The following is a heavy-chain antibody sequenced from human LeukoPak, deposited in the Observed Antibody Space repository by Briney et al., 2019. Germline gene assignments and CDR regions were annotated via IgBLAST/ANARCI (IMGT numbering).Heavy chain of an antibody. CDR3: ARGGVYSSAWYKSVVDY. CDR2: ISAYNGNT. CDR1: GYTFNTYA. J-gene: IGHJ4*02. Sequence: ASVKVSCKTSGYTFNTYAISWVRQAPGQGLEWMRWISAYNGNTNYIQKLQGRVTMTTDTSTSTAYMGLRSLRSDDTAVYYCARGGVYSSAWYKSVVDYWGQGTLVTVSS. D-gene: IGHD6-19*01. V-gene: IGHV1-18*01.